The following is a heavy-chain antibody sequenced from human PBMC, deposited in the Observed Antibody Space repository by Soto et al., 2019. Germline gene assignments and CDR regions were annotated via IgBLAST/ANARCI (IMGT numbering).Heavy chain of an antibody. D-gene: IGHD3-16*01. J-gene: IGHJ6*02. CDR1: GFTLATYG. CDR2: IWYDGSNK. V-gene: IGHV3-33*01. Sequence: QVQLVESGGGVVQPGTSLRLSCAASGFTLATYGMHWVRQAPGKGLEWVAVIWYDGSNKYYADSVKGRFTISRDNSKNTLYLQMNSLRAEDTAVYYCARDWAAAMDVWGQGTTVTVSS. CDR3: ARDWAAAMDV.